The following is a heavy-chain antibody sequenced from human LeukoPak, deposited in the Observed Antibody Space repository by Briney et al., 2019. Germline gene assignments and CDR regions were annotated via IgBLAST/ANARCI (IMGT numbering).Heavy chain of an antibody. Sequence: ASVQVSCKASGYTFTDYYMHWVRLAPGRGLEWMGWINPNSGGTNYVQKFQGWVTMTRDTSINTAYMELSRLTSDDTAVYYCARANFLYCSSTSCLFDYWGQGTLVTVSS. D-gene: IGHD2-2*01. CDR3: ARANFLYCSSTSCLFDY. CDR1: GYTFTDYY. CDR2: INPNSGGT. J-gene: IGHJ4*02. V-gene: IGHV1-2*04.